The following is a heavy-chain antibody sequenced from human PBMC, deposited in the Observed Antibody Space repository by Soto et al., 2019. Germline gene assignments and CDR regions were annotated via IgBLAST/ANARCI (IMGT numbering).Heavy chain of an antibody. CDR1: GFTFSSYA. D-gene: IGHD6-19*01. CDR2: ISYDGSNK. CDR3: ARESASGWYGFDY. Sequence: PGGSLRLSCAASGFTFSSYAMHWVRQAPGKGLEWVAVISYDGSNKYYADSVKGRFTISRDNSKNTLYLQMNSLRAEDTAVYYCARESASGWYGFDYWGQGTRVTVSS. J-gene: IGHJ4*02. V-gene: IGHV3-30-3*01.